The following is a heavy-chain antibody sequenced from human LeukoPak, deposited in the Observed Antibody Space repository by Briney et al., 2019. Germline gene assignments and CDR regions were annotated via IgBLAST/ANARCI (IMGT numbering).Heavy chain of an antibody. CDR3: ARDRVGQQLVGRNYYYYYMDV. CDR1: GGSISSYY. J-gene: IGHJ6*03. D-gene: IGHD6-13*01. CDR2: IYYSGST. Sequence: SETLSLTCTVSGGSISSYYWSWIRQPPGKGLEWIGYIYYSGSTNYNPSLKSRVTISVDTSKNQFSLKLSSVTAADTAVYYCARDRVGQQLVGRNYYYYYMDVWGKETTVTISS. V-gene: IGHV4-59*01.